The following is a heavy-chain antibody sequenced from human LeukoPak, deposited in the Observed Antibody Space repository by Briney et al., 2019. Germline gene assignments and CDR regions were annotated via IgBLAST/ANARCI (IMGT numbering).Heavy chain of an antibody. J-gene: IGHJ4*02. Sequence: SETLSLTCTVSGVSISSSSYYWGWIRQPPGKGLEWIGSIYYSGSTYDTPSLKSRVTISVNTSNNQFSLKLSSVTAAHTAVYYCAKAFRGGVGTDVWGQGTLVTVSS. CDR3: AKAFRGGVGTDV. CDR1: GVSISSSSYY. V-gene: IGHV4-39*01. CDR2: IYYSGST. D-gene: IGHD3-16*01.